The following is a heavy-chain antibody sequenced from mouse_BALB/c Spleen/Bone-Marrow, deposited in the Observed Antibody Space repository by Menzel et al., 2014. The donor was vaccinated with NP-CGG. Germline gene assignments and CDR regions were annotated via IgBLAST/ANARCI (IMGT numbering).Heavy chain of an antibody. CDR3: ARQGGNYPFAY. CDR2: INSDGGST. CDR1: GFTFSTYY. V-gene: IGHV5-6-2*01. D-gene: IGHD2-1*01. J-gene: IGHJ3*01. Sequence: EVQRVESGGGLVKLGGSLKLSCAASGFTFSTYYMSWVRQTPEKRLELVAAINSDGGSTYYPDTVKGRFTISRDNAKNTLYLQMSSLKSEDTALYYCARQGGNYPFAYWGQGTLVTVSA.